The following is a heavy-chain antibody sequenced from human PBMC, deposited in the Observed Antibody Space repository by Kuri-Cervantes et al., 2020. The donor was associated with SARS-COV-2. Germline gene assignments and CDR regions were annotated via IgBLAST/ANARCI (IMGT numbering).Heavy chain of an antibody. CDR2: IKNRTEGGTT. J-gene: IGHJ6*02. D-gene: IGHD3-10*02. CDR3: ARCRHLYREGCSVSGLDV. V-gene: IGHV3-15*01. Sequence: GGSLRLSCAASGSSSSNVWMSWVRQAPGKGLEWVGCIKNRTEGGTTDYAAPVKGRFTISRDNSKNSLYLQMNSLRAEDTAVYYCARCRHLYREGCSVSGLDVWGQGTTVTVSS. CDR1: GSSSSNVW.